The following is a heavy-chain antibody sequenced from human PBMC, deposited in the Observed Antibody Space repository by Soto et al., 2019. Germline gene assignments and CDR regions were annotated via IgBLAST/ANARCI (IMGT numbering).Heavy chain of an antibody. D-gene: IGHD1-26*01. J-gene: IGHJ4*02. CDR3: DGSDF. CDR2: ISGDGSGT. V-gene: IGHV3-23*01. CDR1: GFTFSAYA. Sequence: GGSLRLSCAASGFTFSAYAMSWARQAPGKGLEWVSTISGDGSGTHYADSVRGRLTISRDNSKSTLFLQMESLRVEDTAIYYCDGSDFWGQGTLVTVSS.